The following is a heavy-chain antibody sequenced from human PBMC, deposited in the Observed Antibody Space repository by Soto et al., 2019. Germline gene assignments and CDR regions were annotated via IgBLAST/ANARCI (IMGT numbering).Heavy chain of an antibody. V-gene: IGHV3-23*01. J-gene: IGHJ6*03. Sequence: GGSLRLSCAASGFTFSSYAMSWVRQAPGKGLEWVSAISGSGGSTYYADSVKGRFTISRDNSKNTLYLQMNSLRAEDTAVYYCAKDAVGDFWSGYYYYYYYYMDVWGKGTTVTVSS. CDR1: GFTFSSYA. D-gene: IGHD3-3*01. CDR2: ISGSGGST. CDR3: AKDAVGDFWSGYYYYYYYYMDV.